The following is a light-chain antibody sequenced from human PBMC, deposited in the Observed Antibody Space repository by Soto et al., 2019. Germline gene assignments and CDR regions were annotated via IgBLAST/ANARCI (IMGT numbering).Light chain of an antibody. CDR1: SSNIGSKT. V-gene: IGLV1-44*01. J-gene: IGLJ1*01. Sequence: QSVLTQPPSASGTHGQRVTISCSGSSSNIGSKTVNWYQQLPGTVPKLLIYNSYQRPSGVPDRFSGSKSGTSASLAISGLQSEDEADYYCAAWDASLNGYVFGAGTKVTVL. CDR2: NSY. CDR3: AAWDASLNGYV.